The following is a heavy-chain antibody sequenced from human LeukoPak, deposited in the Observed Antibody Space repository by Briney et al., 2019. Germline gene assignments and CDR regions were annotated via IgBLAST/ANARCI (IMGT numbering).Heavy chain of an antibody. Sequence: ASVKVSCKASGYTFTSYGISWVRQAPGQGLEWMGWISAYNGNTNYAQRLQGRVTMTTDTSTSTAYMELRSLRSDDTAVYYCARAKVGAYGSGSYYSDYWGQGTLVTVSS. D-gene: IGHD3-10*01. J-gene: IGHJ4*02. CDR2: ISAYNGNT. CDR3: ARAKVGAYGSGSYYSDY. V-gene: IGHV1-18*01. CDR1: GYTFTSYG.